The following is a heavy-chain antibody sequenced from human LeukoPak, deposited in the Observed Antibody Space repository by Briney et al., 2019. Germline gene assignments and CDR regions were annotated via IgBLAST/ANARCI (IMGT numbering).Heavy chain of an antibody. D-gene: IGHD3-22*01. J-gene: IGHJ4*02. CDR3: ARLFPPSSGYYGH. CDR2: INHSGST. CDR1: GGSISSYY. Sequence: PSETLSLTCTVSGGSISSYYWSWIRQPPGKGLEWIGEINHSGSTNYNPSLKSRVTISVDTSKNQFSLKLSSVTAADTAVYYCARLFPPSSGYYGHWGQGTLVTVSS. V-gene: IGHV4-34*01.